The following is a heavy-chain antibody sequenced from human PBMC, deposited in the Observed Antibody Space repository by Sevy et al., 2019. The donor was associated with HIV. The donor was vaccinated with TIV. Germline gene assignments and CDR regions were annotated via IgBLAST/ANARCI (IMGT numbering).Heavy chain of an antibody. J-gene: IGHJ4*02. CDR2: ISSGSSYI. CDR3: ASPLNYYDSPSAY. CDR1: GFTFSYYD. V-gene: IGHV3-21*04. D-gene: IGHD3-22*01. Sequence: GGSLRLSCAASGFTFSYYDMNWVRQAPGKGLEWVSSISSGSSYIFYADSVKGRFTISRDNAKNSLSLQMNSLGAEDTAVYYCASPLNYYDSPSAYWGQRTLVTVSS.